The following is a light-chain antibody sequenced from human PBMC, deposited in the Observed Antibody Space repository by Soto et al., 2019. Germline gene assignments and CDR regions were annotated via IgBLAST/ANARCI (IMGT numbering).Light chain of an antibody. CDR3: SSYAGSNNSV. V-gene: IGLV2-8*01. J-gene: IGLJ1*01. CDR1: SSDVGGYND. CDR2: EVS. Sequence: QSALTQPPSASGSPGQSVTISCTGTSSDVGGYNDVSWYQQHPGKAPKLMIYEVSKRPSGVPDRFSGSKSGNTASLTVSGLQAEDAADYYCSSYAGSNNSVFGTGTKVTVL.